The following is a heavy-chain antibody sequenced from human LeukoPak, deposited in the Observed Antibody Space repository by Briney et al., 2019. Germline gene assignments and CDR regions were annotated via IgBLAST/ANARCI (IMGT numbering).Heavy chain of an antibody. Sequence: GGSLRLSCAASGFTFSSYWMHWVRQAPGKGLVWVSRINSDGSSTSYADSVKGRLTISRDNAKNTLYLQMNSLRAEDTAVYYCARAPPANDFWSGYTNWFDPWGQGTLVTVSS. D-gene: IGHD3-3*01. V-gene: IGHV3-74*01. CDR1: GFTFSSYW. CDR3: ARAPPANDFWSGYTNWFDP. J-gene: IGHJ5*02. CDR2: INSDGSST.